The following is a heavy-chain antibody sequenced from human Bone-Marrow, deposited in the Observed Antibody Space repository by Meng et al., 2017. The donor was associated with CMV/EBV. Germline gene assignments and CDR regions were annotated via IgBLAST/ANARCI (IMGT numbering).Heavy chain of an antibody. CDR2: TYYRSKWYI. Sequence: SQTLSLTCAISGDSVPSNSAAWSWIRQSPSRGLEWLGRTYYRSKWYIDYAVSVKSRIDINPDTSKNQFSLPLNAVTPEDTAVYYCARVRWSTTSCYYEDYYGMDVWGQGTTVTVSS. J-gene: IGHJ6*02. CDR1: GDSVPSNSAA. CDR3: ARVRWSTTSCYYEDYYGMDV. D-gene: IGHD2-2*01. V-gene: IGHV6-1*01.